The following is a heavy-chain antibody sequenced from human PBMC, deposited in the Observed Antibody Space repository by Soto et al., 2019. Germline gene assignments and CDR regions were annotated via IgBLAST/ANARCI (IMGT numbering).Heavy chain of an antibody. J-gene: IGHJ4*02. CDR3: ARKENYDPMKKSYRY. CDR1: GGSFSGYY. CDR2: INHSGST. Sequence: SETLSLTCAVYGGSFSGYYWSWIRQPPGKGLEWIGEINHSGSTNYNPSLKSRVTISVDTSKNQFSLKLSSVTAADTAVYYCARKENYDPMKKSYRYWGQGTLVTVSS. D-gene: IGHD3-3*01. V-gene: IGHV4-34*01.